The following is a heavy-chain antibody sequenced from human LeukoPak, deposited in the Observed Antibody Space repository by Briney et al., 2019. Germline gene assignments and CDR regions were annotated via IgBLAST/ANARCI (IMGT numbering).Heavy chain of an antibody. CDR1: GGSISSGGYY. V-gene: IGHV4-30-2*01. CDR3: ARDSPRQYYYGSGTPKAPFDP. J-gene: IGHJ5*02. CDR2: IYHSGST. Sequence: SETLSLTCTVSGGSISSGGYYWSWIRQPPGKGLEWIGYIYHSGSTYYNPSLKSRVTISVDRSKNQFSLKLSSVTAADTAVYYCARDSPRQYYYGSGTPKAPFDPWGQGTLVTVSS. D-gene: IGHD3-10*01.